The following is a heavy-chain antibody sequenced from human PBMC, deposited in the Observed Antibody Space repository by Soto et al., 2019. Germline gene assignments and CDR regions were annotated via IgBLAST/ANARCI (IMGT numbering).Heavy chain of an antibody. Sequence: ETLSLTCTVSGGAISSYYWSWIRQPPGKGLEWIGYIYYSGSTNYNPSLKSRVTISVDTSKNQFSLKLSSVTAADTAVYYCARYLYSGSCLHFRYRGQRTLVTASS. D-gene: IGHD1-26*01. J-gene: IGHJ4*02. CDR3: ARYLYSGSCLHFRY. CDR2: IYYSGST. CDR1: GGAISSYY. V-gene: IGHV4-59*01.